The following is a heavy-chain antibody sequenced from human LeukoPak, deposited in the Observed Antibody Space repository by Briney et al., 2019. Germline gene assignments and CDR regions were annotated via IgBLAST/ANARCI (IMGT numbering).Heavy chain of an antibody. CDR1: GFTLSPYS. D-gene: IGHD2-2*01. J-gene: IGHJ4*02. CDR3: AKDQDIVVVPAASSRPLLH. V-gene: IGHV3-23*01. CDR2: ISGSGGST. Sequence: GGSLRLSCAASGFTLSPYSMDWVRQAPGKGLEWVSAISGSGGSTYYADSVKGRFTISRDNSKNTLYLQMNSLRAEDTAVYYCAKDQDIVVVPAASSRPLLHWGQGTLVTVSS.